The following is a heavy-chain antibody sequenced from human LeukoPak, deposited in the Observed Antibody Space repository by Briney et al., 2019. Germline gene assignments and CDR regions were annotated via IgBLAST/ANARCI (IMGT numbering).Heavy chain of an antibody. CDR3: ARGQWLDDY. CDR2: INHSGST. CDR1: GGSFSGYY. J-gene: IGHJ4*02. V-gene: IGHV4-34*01. Sequence: PSETLSLTCAVYGGSFSGYYWSWIRQPPGKGLEWIGEINHSGSTNYNPSLKSRVTISVDTSKNQFPLKLSSVTAADTAVYYRARGQWLDDYWGQGTLVTVSS. D-gene: IGHD6-19*01.